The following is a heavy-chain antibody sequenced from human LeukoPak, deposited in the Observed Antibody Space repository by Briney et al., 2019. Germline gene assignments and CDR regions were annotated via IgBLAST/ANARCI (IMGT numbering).Heavy chain of an antibody. CDR1: GYTFSGYS. CDR3: ARDASNWSAFDS. J-gene: IGHJ5*01. Sequence: VASVKVSCKASGYTFSGYSMHWVRQAPGQGLEWMGRINPNSGVTYYAQKFQGRVTMTSDTSITTAYMELSSLTSDDTATYYCARDASNWSAFDSWGQGTLVIVSS. V-gene: IGHV1-2*06. CDR2: INPNSGVT. D-gene: IGHD1-20*01.